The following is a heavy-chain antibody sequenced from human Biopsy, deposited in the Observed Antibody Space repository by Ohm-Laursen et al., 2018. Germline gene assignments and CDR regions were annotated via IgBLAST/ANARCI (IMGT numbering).Heavy chain of an antibody. CDR2: ISASGNHI. D-gene: IGHD2-8*01. J-gene: IGHJ4*02. V-gene: IGHV3-21*01. CDR1: GFTFSGFS. Sequence: LSLTCAASGFTFSGFSMNWVRQAPGKGLEWVSSISASGNHIYYTDSVKGRFTVSRDNGKNLVYLQMNSLRVEDTAVYYCARDGEAKYCKHGVCPSDFWGQGTLVTVSS. CDR3: ARDGEAKYCKHGVCPSDF.